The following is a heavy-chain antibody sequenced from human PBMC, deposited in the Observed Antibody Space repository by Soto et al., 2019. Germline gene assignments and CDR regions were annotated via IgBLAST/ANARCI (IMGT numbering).Heavy chain of an antibody. V-gene: IGHV3-72*01. CDR2: TRNKAKSYST. D-gene: IGHD1-26*01. J-gene: IGHJ4*02. CDR1: GFTFSDHY. Sequence: PGGSLRLSCAASGFTFSDHYMYWVRQAPGKGLEWVGRTRNKAKSYSTDYAASVKGRFTVSRDASQNSLYLQMNSLKIEDTAVYYCVRVGRWSYRPLDYWGQGNLVTVSS. CDR3: VRVGRWSYRPLDY.